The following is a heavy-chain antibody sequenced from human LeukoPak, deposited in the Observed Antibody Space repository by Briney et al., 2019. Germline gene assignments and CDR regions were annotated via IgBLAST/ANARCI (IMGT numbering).Heavy chain of an antibody. Sequence: GGSLRLSCAASGFTFSSHGMNWVRQAPGKGLEWVSGISPSGDILYYADSVKGQFTISRDNAKNSLYLQMNSLRAEDTAVYYCARGPAASGYYDSRGRYGYFDYWGQGTLVTVSS. CDR2: ISPSGDIL. J-gene: IGHJ4*02. D-gene: IGHD3-22*01. CDR1: GFTFSSHG. V-gene: IGHV3-23*01. CDR3: ARGPAASGYYDSRGRYGYFDY.